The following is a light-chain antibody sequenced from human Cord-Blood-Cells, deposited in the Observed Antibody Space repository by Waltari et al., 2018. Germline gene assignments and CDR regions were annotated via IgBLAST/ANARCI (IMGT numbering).Light chain of an antibody. CDR1: SSDVGGYNY. V-gene: IGLV2-14*01. CDR2: DVS. CDR3: SSYTSSSTVV. Sequence: QSALTQPASVSGSPGQSITISCTRTSSDVGGYNYVSRYQQHPGKAPKPMIYDVSNRPAGVSNRFYGSKSGNTASLPISGLQAEDEADYYCSSYTSSSTVVFGGGTKLTVL. J-gene: IGLJ2*01.